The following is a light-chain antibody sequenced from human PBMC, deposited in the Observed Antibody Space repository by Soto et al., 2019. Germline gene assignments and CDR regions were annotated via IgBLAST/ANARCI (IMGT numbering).Light chain of an antibody. Sequence: DIQMTQSPSTLSGSVGDRVTITCRASQSISNWLAWHQQKPGKAPKLLIYKASTLESGVPSRFSGSGSGTEITLTISSLQPDDFATYYCQQYDSYSRTFGQVTKLDIK. CDR3: QQYDSYSRT. CDR1: QSISNW. V-gene: IGKV1-5*03. J-gene: IGKJ1*01. CDR2: KAS.